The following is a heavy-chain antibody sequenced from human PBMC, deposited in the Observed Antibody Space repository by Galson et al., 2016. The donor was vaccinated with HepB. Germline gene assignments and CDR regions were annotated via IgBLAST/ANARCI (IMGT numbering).Heavy chain of an antibody. CDR2: VYPGDSQT. Sequence: QSGAEVKEPGQSLKISCMASGYTFTNSWIAWVRQMPGRGLEWTGIVYPGDSQTRYSPSFQGQVIISADRSINTAFLQWSSLQASDSAMYYCARSLNYSNYVDWCQGTLVTVSS. D-gene: IGHD4-11*01. J-gene: IGHJ4*02. CDR3: ARSLNYSNYVD. CDR1: GYTFTNSW. V-gene: IGHV5-51*01.